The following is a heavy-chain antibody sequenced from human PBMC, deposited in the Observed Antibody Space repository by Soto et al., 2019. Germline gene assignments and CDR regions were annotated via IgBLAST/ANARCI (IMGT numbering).Heavy chain of an antibody. Sequence: QVQLQESGPGLVKPSQTLSLTCTVSGGSISSGGSYWSWIRQRPGKGLEWIGYIYYSGTTYYNPSLKSRVSISLDTSKNQFSLKLSSVTAADTAIYYCACGHCFGSSCSYLDLWGRGTLVTVSS. V-gene: IGHV4-31*03. CDR1: GGSISSGGSY. J-gene: IGHJ2*01. CDR2: IYYSGTT. CDR3: ACGHCFGSSCSYLDL. D-gene: IGHD6-19*01.